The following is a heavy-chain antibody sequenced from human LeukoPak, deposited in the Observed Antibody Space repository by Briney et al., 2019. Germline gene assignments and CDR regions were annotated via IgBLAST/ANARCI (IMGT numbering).Heavy chain of an antibody. J-gene: IGHJ5*02. V-gene: IGHV4-30-4*08. Sequence: PSQTLSLTCTVSGGSISSGDYYWSWIGQPPGKGLAWIGYIYYSGSTYYNPSLKSRVTISVDTSKNQFSLKLSSVTAADTAVYYCARGVVPAAIDVGLNWFDPWGQGTLVTVSS. D-gene: IGHD2-2*01. CDR3: ARGVVPAAIDVGLNWFDP. CDR1: GGSISSGDYY. CDR2: IYYSGST.